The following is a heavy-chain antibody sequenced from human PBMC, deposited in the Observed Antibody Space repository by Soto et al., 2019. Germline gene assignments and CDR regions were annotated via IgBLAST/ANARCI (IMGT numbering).Heavy chain of an antibody. CDR1: GGSISSYY. CDR2: INHSGST. D-gene: IGHD3-22*01. V-gene: IGHV4-34*01. CDR3: ARAGSSGFDY. J-gene: IGHJ4*02. Sequence: SETLSLTCTVSGGSISSYYWSWIRQPPGKGLEWIGEINHSGSTNYNPSLKSRVTISVDTSKNQFSLKLSSVTAADTAVYYCARAGSSGFDYWGQGTLVTVSS.